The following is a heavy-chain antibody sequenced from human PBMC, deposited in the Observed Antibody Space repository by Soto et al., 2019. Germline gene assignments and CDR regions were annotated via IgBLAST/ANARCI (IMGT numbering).Heavy chain of an antibody. J-gene: IGHJ3*02. CDR1: GYTFTSYG. CDR2: ISAYNGNT. Sequence: ASVKVSCKASGYTFTSYGISWVRQAPGQGLEWMGWISAYNGNTNYAQKLQGRVTMTTDTSTSTAYMELRSLRSDDTAVYYCARDTWFGELYDAFDIWGQGTMVTVS. V-gene: IGHV1-18*01. D-gene: IGHD3-10*01. CDR3: ARDTWFGELYDAFDI.